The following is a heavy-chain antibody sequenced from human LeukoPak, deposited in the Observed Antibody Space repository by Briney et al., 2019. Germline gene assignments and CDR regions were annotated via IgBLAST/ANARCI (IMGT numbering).Heavy chain of an antibody. CDR3: ARDRGRNSFDY. CDR2: MKPDGSES. D-gene: IGHD1-14*01. V-gene: IGHV3-7*01. CDR1: GHTFSGCR. J-gene: IGHJ4*02. Sequence: GGSLRLSCAVSGHTFSGCRITWIRQAPGKGLEWVASMKPDGSESWYVDCVKRRFTISRDNSKHSLSLQLTSLRAEDSALYYCARDRGRNSFDYWGQGTLVSVSS.